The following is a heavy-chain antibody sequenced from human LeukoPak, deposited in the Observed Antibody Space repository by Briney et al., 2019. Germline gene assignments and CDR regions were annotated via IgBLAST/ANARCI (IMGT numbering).Heavy chain of an antibody. V-gene: IGHV1-69*13. CDR1: GGTFSIYA. D-gene: IGHD6-25*01. CDR3: AREQRGEAININQNWFDP. CDR2: IIPIFGTA. J-gene: IGHJ5*02. Sequence: SVTVSFTASGGTFSIYAISWVRQAPGQGLEWMGGIIPIFGTANYAQKFQGRVTITADESTSTAYMELSSLRSEDTAVYYCAREQRGEAININQNWFDPWGQGTLVTVSS.